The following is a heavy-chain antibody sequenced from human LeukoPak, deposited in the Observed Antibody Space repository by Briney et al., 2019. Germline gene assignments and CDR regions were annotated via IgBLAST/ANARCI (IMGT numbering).Heavy chain of an antibody. CDR2: ISSNGGST. J-gene: IGHJ4*02. Sequence: GGSLRLSCSASGFTFSSYAVHWVRQAPGKGLEYVSAISSNGGSTYYADSVKGRFTISRDNSKNTLYLQMNSLRAEDTAVYYCVKDDYGDPFYFDYWGQGTLVTVSS. CDR1: GFTFSSYA. V-gene: IGHV3-64D*06. CDR3: VKDDYGDPFYFDY. D-gene: IGHD4-17*01.